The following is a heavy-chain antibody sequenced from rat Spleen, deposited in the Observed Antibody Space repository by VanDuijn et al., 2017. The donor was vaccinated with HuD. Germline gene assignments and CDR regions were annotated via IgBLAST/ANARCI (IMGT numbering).Heavy chain of an antibody. D-gene: IGHD1-6*01. Sequence: EVQLEETGGGLVQPGRSLKLSCVASGFTFNRYWMYWVRQAPGKGLEWVSSIDTDGSRTYYPDSVRGRFTISRDNAKSTLYLQMDSLRSEDTATYYCTTRRYTTDYYPYVMDAWGQGASVTVSS. V-gene: IGHV5-58*01. CDR3: TTRRYTTDYYPYVMDA. J-gene: IGHJ4*01. CDR2: IDTDGSRT. CDR1: GFTFNRYW.